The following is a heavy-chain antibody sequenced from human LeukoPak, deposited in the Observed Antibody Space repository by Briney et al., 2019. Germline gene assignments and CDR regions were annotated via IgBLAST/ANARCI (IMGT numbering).Heavy chain of an antibody. CDR2: IYYSGST. J-gene: IGHJ4*02. CDR1: GGSISSGGYY. V-gene: IGHV4-61*08. Sequence: SQTLSLTCTVSGGSISSGGYYWSWIRQPPGKGLEWIGYIYYSGSTNYNPSLKSRVSISVDTSKNQFSLKLSSVTAADTAVYYCARGLGFGEPRFDNWGQGTQVTVSS. D-gene: IGHD3-10*01. CDR3: ARGLGFGEPRFDN.